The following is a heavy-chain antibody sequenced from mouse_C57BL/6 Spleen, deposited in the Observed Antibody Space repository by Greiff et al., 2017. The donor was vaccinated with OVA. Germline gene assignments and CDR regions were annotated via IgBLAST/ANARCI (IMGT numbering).Heavy chain of an antibody. V-gene: IGHV14-4*01. CDR1: GFNIKDDY. D-gene: IGHD2-4*01. J-gene: IGHJ2*01. CDR3: TRSSYYDYERSFDY. Sequence: EVQLQQSGAELVRPGASVKLSCTASGFNIKDDYMHWVKQRPEQGLEWIGWIDPENVATDYASKFQGKATITADTSSNTASLQLSSLTSEDTAVYYCTRSSYYDYERSFDYWGQGTTLTVSS. CDR2: IDPENVAT.